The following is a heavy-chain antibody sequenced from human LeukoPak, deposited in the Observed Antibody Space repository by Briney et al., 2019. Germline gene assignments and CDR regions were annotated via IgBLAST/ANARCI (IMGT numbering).Heavy chain of an antibody. CDR2: MNPNSGNT. CDR1: GYTFTSYD. Sequence: ASVKVSCKASGYTFTSYDINWMRQATGQGIEWMGWMNPNSGNTGYAQRFQRRVTMTTNTSISTAYMDLSSLRSEGTAVIYCARADFGDYALDPWGQGTQVTVSS. CDR3: ARADFGDYALDP. D-gene: IGHD4-17*01. V-gene: IGHV1-8*01. J-gene: IGHJ5*02.